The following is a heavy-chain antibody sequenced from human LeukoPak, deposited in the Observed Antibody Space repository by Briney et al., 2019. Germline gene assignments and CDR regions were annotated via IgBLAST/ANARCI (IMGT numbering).Heavy chain of an antibody. D-gene: IGHD2-8*01. V-gene: IGHV4-34*01. Sequence: PSETLSLTCAVYGGSFSGYFWNWIRQSPRKGLEWIGEINHSGRTNYNPSLKTRVTISVDTSKNQFSLSLNSVTAADTAVYYCARFNGAFKDRLYYDYLGMDVRGQGTTVTVSS. CDR2: INHSGRT. J-gene: IGHJ6*02. CDR3: ARFNGAFKDRLYYDYLGMDV. CDR1: GGSFSGYF.